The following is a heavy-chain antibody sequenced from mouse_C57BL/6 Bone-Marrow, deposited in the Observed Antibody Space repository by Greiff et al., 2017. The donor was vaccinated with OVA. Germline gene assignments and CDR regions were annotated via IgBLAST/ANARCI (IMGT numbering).Heavy chain of an antibody. D-gene: IGHD2-1*01. Sequence: VQLQQSGPGLVAPSHSLSITCTVSGFSLTSYGVAWVRQSPGKGLEWLGVIWGVGSTNYNSALKSRLSISKDNSKSQVYLKMNSLQTDDTAMCYCASSYGNLFAYWGQGTLVTVSA. CDR3: ASSYGNLFAY. J-gene: IGHJ3*01. V-gene: IGHV2-6*01. CDR1: GFSLTSYG. CDR2: IWGVGST.